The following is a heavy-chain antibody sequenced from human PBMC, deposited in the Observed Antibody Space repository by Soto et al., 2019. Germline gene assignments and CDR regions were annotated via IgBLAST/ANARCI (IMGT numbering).Heavy chain of an antibody. Sequence: QITLKESGPTLVKPTQTLTLTCTFSGFSLSTSGVGVGWIRHPPGKALDWLALIYWDDDKRDSPSLKSRLTITKDTSKNQVVLTMTNMDPVDTATYYCAHHPRSQMATIGTFDYWGQGTLVTVSS. CDR3: AHHPRSQMATIGTFDY. J-gene: IGHJ4*02. D-gene: IGHD5-12*01. V-gene: IGHV2-5*02. CDR2: IYWDDDK. CDR1: GFSLSTSGVG.